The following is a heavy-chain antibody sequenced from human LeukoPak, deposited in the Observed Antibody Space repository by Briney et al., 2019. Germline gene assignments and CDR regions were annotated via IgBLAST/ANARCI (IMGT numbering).Heavy chain of an antibody. D-gene: IGHD2-2*01. CDR2: IYYSGST. CDR1: SGSISTSNYY. J-gene: IGHJ4*02. Sequence: PSETLSLTCTVSSGSISTSNYYWGWIRQPPGKGLEWIGSIYYSGSTYYNPSLKSRVTISVDTSKNQFSLKLSSVTAADTAVYYCARDFIKSAAYDYWGQGTLVTVSS. CDR3: ARDFIKSAAYDY. V-gene: IGHV4-39*07.